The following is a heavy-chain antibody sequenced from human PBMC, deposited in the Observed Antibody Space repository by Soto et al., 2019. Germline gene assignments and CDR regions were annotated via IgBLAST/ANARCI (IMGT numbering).Heavy chain of an antibody. V-gene: IGHV3-74*01. CDR1: GFTFSNYR. CDR3: PRDRDGLAY. CDR2: INSDGST. Sequence: EVQLVESGGDLVQPGGSLRLSCAASGFTFSNYRMHWVRQAPGKGLVWVSSINSDGSTNYADSVKGRFTISRDNAKNTLYLQMNSLRVEDATIYYCPRDRDGLAYWGQGTLVTVSS. J-gene: IGHJ4*02.